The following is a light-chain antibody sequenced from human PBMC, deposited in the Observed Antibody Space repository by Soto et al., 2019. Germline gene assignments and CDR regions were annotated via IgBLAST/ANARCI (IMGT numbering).Light chain of an antibody. V-gene: IGKV3-20*01. CDR2: GAS. CDR3: QQYGSSSWT. CDR1: QSVSSSY. Sequence: EIVLTQSPGTPSLSPGERATLSCRASQSVSSSYFAWYQQRFGQAPRLLIYGASSRATGIPDRFSGSGSGTDFTLTISRLEPEDFAVYYCQQYGSSSWTFGQGTNVDIK. J-gene: IGKJ1*01.